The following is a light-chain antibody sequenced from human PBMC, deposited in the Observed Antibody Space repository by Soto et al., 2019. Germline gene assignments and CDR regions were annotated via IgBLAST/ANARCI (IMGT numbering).Light chain of an antibody. CDR3: QQYNDWPHT. J-gene: IGKJ2*01. CDR2: GAS. V-gene: IGKV3-15*01. CDR1: QSVSTN. Sequence: EIVMTQSPATLSVSPGEGATLSCRASQSVSTNLAWYQQKPGQAPSLLIYGASTRATGGPAGFSGSGSGTEFTLIISSLQSEDVAVYYCQQYNDWPHTFGQGTKLEIK.